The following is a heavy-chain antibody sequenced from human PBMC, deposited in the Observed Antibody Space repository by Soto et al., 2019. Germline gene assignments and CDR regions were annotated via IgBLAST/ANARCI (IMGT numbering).Heavy chain of an antibody. J-gene: IGHJ4*02. D-gene: IGHD6-19*01. CDR3: AKASDGQWLVFDY. CDR2: MSGSGGST. V-gene: IGHV3-23*01. CDR1: GFTFSSYA. Sequence: EVQLLESGGGLVQPGGSLRLSCAASGFTFSSYAMSWVRQAPGKGLEWVSAMSGSGGSTYYADAVKGRFTISRDNSKNTLYLQMNSLRAEDTAVYYCAKASDGQWLVFDYLGQGTLVTVSS.